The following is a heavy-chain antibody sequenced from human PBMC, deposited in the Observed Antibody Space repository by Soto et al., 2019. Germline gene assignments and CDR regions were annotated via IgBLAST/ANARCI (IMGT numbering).Heavy chain of an antibody. CDR2: IYYSGST. CDR3: ARDKGLGGYYYYGMDV. J-gene: IGHJ6*02. D-gene: IGHD1-26*01. CDR1: GGSISSGDYY. V-gene: IGHV4-30-4*01. Sequence: SETLSLTCTVSGGSISSGDYYWSWIRQPPGKGLEWIGYIYYSGSTYYNPSLKSRVTISVDTSKNQFSLKLSSVTAADTAVYYCARDKGLGGYYYYGMDVWGQGTTVTVSS.